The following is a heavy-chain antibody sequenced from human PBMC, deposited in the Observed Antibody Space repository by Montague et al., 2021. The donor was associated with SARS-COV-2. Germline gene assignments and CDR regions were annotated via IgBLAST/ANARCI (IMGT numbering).Heavy chain of an antibody. CDR1: GASISSSTYY. CDR3: ARDGERYYGGFQKSTWYFDY. Sequence: SETLSLTCTVSGASISSSTYYWGWLRQPPGKGLQWIGNSYDSGSTNYTPSLKSQATISVDTTKNQISLRTSSVTAADTAVYDCARDGERYYGGFQKSTWYFDYWGQGTLVTVSS. J-gene: IGHJ4*02. D-gene: IGHD4-23*01. V-gene: IGHV4-39*07. CDR2: SYDSGST.